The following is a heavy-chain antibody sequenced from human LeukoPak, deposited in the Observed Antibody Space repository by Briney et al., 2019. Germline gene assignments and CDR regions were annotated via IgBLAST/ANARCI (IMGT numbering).Heavy chain of an antibody. Sequence: GGSLRLSCAASGFTFSSYEMNWVRQAPGKGLEWVSYISSSGSTIYYADSVKGRFTISRDNAKNSLYLQMNSLRAEDTAVYYCARDTVTTPTDYWGQGTLVTVSS. J-gene: IGHJ4*02. D-gene: IGHD4-17*01. CDR2: ISSSGSTI. V-gene: IGHV3-48*03. CDR1: GFTFSSYE. CDR3: ARDTVTTPTDY.